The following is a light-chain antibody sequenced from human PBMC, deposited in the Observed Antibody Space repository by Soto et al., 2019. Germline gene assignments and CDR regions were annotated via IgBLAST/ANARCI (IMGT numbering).Light chain of an antibody. V-gene: IGKV1-12*01. J-gene: IGKJ4*01. Sequence: DIQMTQSPSSVSASVGDRVTITCRASRDISDGLAWHQQKPGEAPKLLIYSATTLHSGVPSRFSGSGSGTDFTLTISSLQPEDFATYYCQQGHTFPLTFGGGTKVEIK. CDR1: RDISDG. CDR2: SAT. CDR3: QQGHTFPLT.